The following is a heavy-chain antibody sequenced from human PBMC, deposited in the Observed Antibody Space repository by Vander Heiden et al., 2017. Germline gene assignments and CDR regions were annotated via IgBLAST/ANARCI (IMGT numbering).Heavy chain of an antibody. J-gene: IGHJ4*02. D-gene: IGHD3-10*01. CDR3: AREFRGGHFDY. Sequence: QVQLVQSGAEVTTPGASVTVSCKASGYTFTSYYIHWVRQAPGQGLEWVGIIIPSGGSTNYPQKLHGRVTMTSDTSTSTVYMELSSLRSEDTAVYYCAREFRGGHFDYWGQGTLVTVSS. CDR2: IIPSGGST. CDR1: GYTFTSYY. V-gene: IGHV1-46*01.